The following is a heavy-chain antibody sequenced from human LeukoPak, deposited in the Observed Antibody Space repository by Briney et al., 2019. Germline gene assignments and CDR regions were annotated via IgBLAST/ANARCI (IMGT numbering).Heavy chain of an antibody. V-gene: IGHV3-74*01. CDR3: AKPRYSTGWTNFDY. D-gene: IGHD6-19*01. CDR1: GFTFSSYW. Sequence: QSGGSLRLSCAASGFTFSSYWMHWVRQAPGKGLVWVSRINSDGSSTSYGDSMKGRFTISRDNSKNTLYLQMSSLRAEDTAVYYCAKPRYSTGWTNFDYWGQGTLVTVSS. J-gene: IGHJ4*02. CDR2: INSDGSST.